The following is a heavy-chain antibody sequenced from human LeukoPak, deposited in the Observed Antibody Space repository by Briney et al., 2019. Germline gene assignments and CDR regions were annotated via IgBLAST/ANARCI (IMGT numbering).Heavy chain of an antibody. Sequence: RGESLKISCKGSGYSFTYYWIGWGGQMPGKGLEWMGIIYPGDSDTTYSPSFQGQVTISADTSISTAYLQWSSLKASDTAVYYCARLAGQTYCYGSGNYPNWYFDLWGRGTMVTVSS. D-gene: IGHD3-10*01. CDR1: GYSFTYYW. J-gene: IGHJ2*01. CDR3: ARLAGQTYCYGSGNYPNWYFDL. V-gene: IGHV5-51*01. CDR2: IYPGDSDT.